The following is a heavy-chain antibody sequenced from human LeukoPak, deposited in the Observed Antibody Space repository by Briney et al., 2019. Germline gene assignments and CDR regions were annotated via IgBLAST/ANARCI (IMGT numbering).Heavy chain of an antibody. CDR1: GGSISSGSYN. D-gene: IGHD1-1*01. J-gene: IGHJ5*02. CDR3: ARHKGGGQEVRKGFDP. CDR2: IYFSGST. V-gene: IGHV4-39*01. Sequence: KSSETLSLTCTVSGGSISSGSYNWGWIRQSPVKGLEWIGSIYFSGSTYYNPSLKSRLSISVDTSKNQFSLKLSSVTAEDTAVYYCARHKGGGQEVRKGFDPWGQGTLVTVSS.